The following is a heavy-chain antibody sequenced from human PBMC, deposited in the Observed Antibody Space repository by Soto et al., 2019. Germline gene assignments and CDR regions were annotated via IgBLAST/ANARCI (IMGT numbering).Heavy chain of an antibody. D-gene: IGHD2-21*01. J-gene: IGHJ4*02. CDR3: ASGPVRWLFRY. V-gene: IGHV4-4*02. Sequence: QVQLQESGPGLVKPSGTLSLTCAVSGGSISSSNWWSWVRQPPGKGLEWIGEIYHSGSTNYNPSLKSRGTISVDKSKNQFSLKLSSGTAADTAVYSCASGPVRWLFRYWGQGTLVTVSS. CDR2: IYHSGST. CDR1: GGSISSSNW.